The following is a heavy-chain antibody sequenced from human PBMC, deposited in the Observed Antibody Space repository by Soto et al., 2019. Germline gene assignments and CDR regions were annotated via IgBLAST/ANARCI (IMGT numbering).Heavy chain of an antibody. Sequence: PGGSLRLSCAASGFTFSSYTMHWVRQAPGKGLEWVAVIWYDGSKKSYADSVKGRFTISRDNSKNSLYLQMNSLRAEDTAVYYCARDLLRLVAATALDYWGQGTLVTVSS. CDR2: IWYDGSKK. D-gene: IGHD2-15*01. CDR1: GFTFSSYT. CDR3: ARDLLRLVAATALDY. V-gene: IGHV3-33*01. J-gene: IGHJ4*02.